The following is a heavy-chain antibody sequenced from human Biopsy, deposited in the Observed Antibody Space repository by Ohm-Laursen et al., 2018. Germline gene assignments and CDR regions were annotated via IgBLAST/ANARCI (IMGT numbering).Heavy chain of an antibody. J-gene: IGHJ4*02. CDR2: INNDGGRT. CDR1: GFTFSSYA. V-gene: IGHV3-23*01. Sequence: SLRLSCAASGFTFSSYAMNWVRQAPGKGLEWVSGINNDGGRTDYADSVKGRFTISRDNSKNTLHLQMNSLRAEDTAIYYCAKVADYYNDSGFDDYWGQGTLVTVSS. CDR3: AKVADYYNDSGFDDY. D-gene: IGHD3-22*01.